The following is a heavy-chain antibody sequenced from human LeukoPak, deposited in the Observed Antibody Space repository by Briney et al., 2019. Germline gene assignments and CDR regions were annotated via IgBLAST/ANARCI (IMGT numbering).Heavy chain of an antibody. V-gene: IGHV3-49*04. D-gene: IGHD1-26*01. CDR2: IRSKAYGGTT. CDR3: TRVEWELLGWYFDY. J-gene: IGHJ4*02. CDR1: GFTFSSYA. Sequence: QTGGSLRLSCAASGFTFSSYAMSWVRQAPGKGPEWVGFIRSKAYGGTTEYAASVKGRFTISRDDSKSIAYLQMNSLKTEDTAVYYCTRVEWELLGWYFDYWGQGTLVTVSS.